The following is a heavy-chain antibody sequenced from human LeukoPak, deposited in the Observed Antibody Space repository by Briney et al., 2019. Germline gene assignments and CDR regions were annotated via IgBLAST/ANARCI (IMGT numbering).Heavy chain of an antibody. CDR2: ISYDGSDK. D-gene: IGHD2-2*01. CDR1: GFTFSSYA. CDR3: ARGPDIVVVPANLYYYYGMDV. V-gene: IGHV3-30-3*01. J-gene: IGHJ6*02. Sequence: GGSLRLSCAASGFTFSSYAMHWVRQAPGKGLEWVAVISYDGSDKYYADSVKGRFTISRDNSKNTLYLQMNSLRAEDTAVYYCARGPDIVVVPANLYYYYGMDVWGQGTTVTVSS.